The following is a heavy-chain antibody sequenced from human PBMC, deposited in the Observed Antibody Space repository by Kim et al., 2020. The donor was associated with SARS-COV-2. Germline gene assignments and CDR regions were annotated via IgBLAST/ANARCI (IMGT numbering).Heavy chain of an antibody. Sequence: GESLKISCKGSGYSFTSYWIGWVRQMPGKGLEWMGIIAPGASDTRYSPSFQGQVTISADKSITIAYLQWSSLKASDTAMYYCARGVAYSSSWFDYWGQGTLVTVSS. CDR1: GYSFTSYW. J-gene: IGHJ4*02. V-gene: IGHV5-51*01. D-gene: IGHD6-13*01. CDR3: ARGVAYSSSWFDY. CDR2: IAPGASDT.